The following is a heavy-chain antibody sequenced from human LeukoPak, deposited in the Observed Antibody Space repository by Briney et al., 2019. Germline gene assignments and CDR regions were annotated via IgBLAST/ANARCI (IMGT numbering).Heavy chain of an antibody. CDR1: GGSISSGGYY. D-gene: IGHD3-10*01. Sequence: PSETLSLTCTVSGGSISSGGYYWSWIRQPPGKGLEWIGYIYHSGSTYYNPSLKSRVTISVDRSKNQFSLKLSSVTAADTAVYYCAGDYGSGSYRVDYWGQGTLVTVSS. CDR3: AGDYGSGSYRVDY. V-gene: IGHV4-30-2*01. J-gene: IGHJ4*02. CDR2: IYHSGST.